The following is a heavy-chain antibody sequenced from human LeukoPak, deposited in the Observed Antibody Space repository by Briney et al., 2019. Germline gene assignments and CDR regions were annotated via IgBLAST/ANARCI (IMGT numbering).Heavy chain of an antibody. J-gene: IGHJ4*02. Sequence: GGSLRLSCAASGFTFSSYEMNWVRQAPGKGLEWVSSISGGSTYYADSRKGRLTISRDNSKNTLYLQMNSLRAEDTAVYYCAKVVGAREGYYFDYWGQGTLVTVSS. V-gene: IGHV3-38-3*01. D-gene: IGHD1-26*01. CDR1: GFTFSSYE. CDR3: AKVVGAREGYYFDY. CDR2: ISGGST.